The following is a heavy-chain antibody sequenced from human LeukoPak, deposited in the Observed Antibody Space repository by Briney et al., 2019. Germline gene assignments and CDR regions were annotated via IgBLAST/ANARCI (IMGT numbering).Heavy chain of an antibody. CDR1: GFTFSSYS. D-gene: IGHD2-15*01. V-gene: IGHV3-48*01. J-gene: IGHJ4*02. CDR2: ISSSSSTI. CDR3: ARGLLPFDY. Sequence: QTGGSLRLSCAAPGFTFSSYSMNWVRQAPGKGLEWVSYISSSSSTIYYADSVKGRFTISRDNAKNSLYLQMNSLRAEDTAVYYCARGLLPFDYWGQGTLVTVSS.